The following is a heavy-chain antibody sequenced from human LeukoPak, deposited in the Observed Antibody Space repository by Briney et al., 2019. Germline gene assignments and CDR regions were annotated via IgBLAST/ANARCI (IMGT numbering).Heavy chain of an antibody. CDR3: AREGSGSYCSGGSCSLDYFDY. V-gene: IGHV1-18*01. CDR2: ISAYNGNT. J-gene: IGHJ4*02. D-gene: IGHD2-15*01. CDR1: GYTFTIYG. Sequence: GASMKVSCKASGYTFTIYGISWVRQAPGQGLEWMGWISAYNGNTNYAQKLQGRVTMTADTSTSTAYMELRSLRSDDTAVYYCAREGSGSYCSGGSCSLDYFDYWGQGTLVTVSS.